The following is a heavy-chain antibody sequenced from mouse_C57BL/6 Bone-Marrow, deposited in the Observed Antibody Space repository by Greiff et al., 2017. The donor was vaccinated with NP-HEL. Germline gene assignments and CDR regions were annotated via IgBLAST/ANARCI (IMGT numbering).Heavy chain of an antibody. Sequence: QVQLQQPGAELVKPGASVKLSCKASGYTFTSYWMHWVKQRPGRGLEWIGRIDPNSGGTKYNEKFKSKATLTVDKPSSTAYMQLSSLTSEDSAVYYCASPLGTVVARDYAMDYWGQGTSVTVSS. CDR1: GYTFTSYW. D-gene: IGHD1-1*01. CDR2: IDPNSGGT. V-gene: IGHV1-72*01. J-gene: IGHJ4*01. CDR3: ASPLGTVVARDYAMDY.